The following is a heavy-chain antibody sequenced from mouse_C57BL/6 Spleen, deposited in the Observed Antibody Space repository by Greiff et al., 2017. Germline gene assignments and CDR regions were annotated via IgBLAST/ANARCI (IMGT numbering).Heavy chain of an antibody. CDR3: ARYGNYRYFDV. CDR2: IDPSDSET. D-gene: IGHD2-1*01. J-gene: IGHJ1*03. CDR1: GYTFTSYW. Sequence: QLQQPGAELVRPGSSVKLSCKASGYTFTSYWMHWVKQRPIQGLEWIGNIDPSDSETHYNQKFKDKATLTVDKSSSTAYMQRSSLTSEDSAVYYCARYGNYRYFDVWGTGTTVTVSS. V-gene: IGHV1-52*01.